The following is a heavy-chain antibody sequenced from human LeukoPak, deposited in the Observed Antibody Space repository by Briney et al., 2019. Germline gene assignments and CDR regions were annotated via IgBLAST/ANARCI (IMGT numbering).Heavy chain of an antibody. Sequence: GGSLRLSCAASGFTFGSYAMSWVRQAPGKGLEWVSALSGSGDRTYYADSVKGRFTISRDNSKNTLYLQMNSLRAEDTAVYYCAKRNSSGDKNFDYWGQGTLVTVSS. CDR1: GFTFGSYA. V-gene: IGHV3-23*01. J-gene: IGHJ4*02. CDR3: AKRNSSGDKNFDY. D-gene: IGHD6-19*01. CDR2: LSGSGDRT.